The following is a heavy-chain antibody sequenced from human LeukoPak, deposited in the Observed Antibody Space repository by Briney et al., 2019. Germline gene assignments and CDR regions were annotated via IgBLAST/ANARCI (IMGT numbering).Heavy chain of an antibody. CDR1: GYTFTGYY. D-gene: IGHD6-13*01. CDR3: ARGYISSWNYYYYMDV. CDR2: INPNSGGT. Sequence: ASVKVSCKASGYTFTGYYMHWVRQAPGQGLEWMGWINPNSGGTNYAQKFQGRVTMTRDTSISTAYMELSRLRSDDTAVYYCARGYISSWNYYYYMDVWGKGTTVTVSS. V-gene: IGHV1-2*02. J-gene: IGHJ6*03.